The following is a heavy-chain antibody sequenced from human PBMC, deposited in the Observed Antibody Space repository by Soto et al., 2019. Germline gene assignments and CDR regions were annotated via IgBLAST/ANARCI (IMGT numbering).Heavy chain of an antibody. Sequence: VQLLQSGAEVKKPGASVKVSCKTSGFTFTSCDINWVRQAPGQGLEWLGWVNPNSGNTDYAQKFQGRVTMTRNTSITTAYMELSSLRSEDTAVYYCARVPFVNFGDSVPFDYWGQGTLVTVSS. V-gene: IGHV1-8*01. CDR3: ARVPFVNFGDSVPFDY. J-gene: IGHJ4*02. CDR2: VNPNSGNT. CDR1: GFTFTSCD. D-gene: IGHD4-17*01.